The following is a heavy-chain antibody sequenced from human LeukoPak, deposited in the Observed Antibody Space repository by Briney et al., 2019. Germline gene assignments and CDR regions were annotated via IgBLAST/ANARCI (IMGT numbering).Heavy chain of an antibody. CDR1: GGSISSSSYY. CDR3: ARWEGYFDY. D-gene: IGHD1-26*01. Sequence: SETLSLTCTVSGGSISSSSYYWGWIRQPPGKGLEWIGSIYYSGSTYHNPSLKSRVTISVDTSKNQFSLKLSSVTAADTAVYYCARWEGYFDYWGQGTLVTVSS. J-gene: IGHJ4*02. CDR2: IYYSGST. V-gene: IGHV4-39*01.